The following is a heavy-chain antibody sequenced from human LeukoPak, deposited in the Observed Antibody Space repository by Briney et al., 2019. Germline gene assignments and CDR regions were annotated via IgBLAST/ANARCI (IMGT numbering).Heavy chain of an antibody. CDR1: GGTFSSYA. CDR3: ARVVDYEEYYYYMDV. CDR2: IIPIFGTA. D-gene: IGHD4-17*01. Sequence: ASVKVSCKASGGTFSSYAISRVRQAPGQGLEWMGGIIPIFGTANYAQKFQGRVTITADESTSTAYMELSSLRSEDTAVYYCARVVDYEEYYYYMDVWGKGTTVTVSS. V-gene: IGHV1-69*13. J-gene: IGHJ6*03.